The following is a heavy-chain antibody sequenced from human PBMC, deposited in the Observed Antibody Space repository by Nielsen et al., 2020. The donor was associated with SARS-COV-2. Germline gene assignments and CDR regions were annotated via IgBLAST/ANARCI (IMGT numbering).Heavy chain of an antibody. V-gene: IGHV1-18*04. D-gene: IGHD1-1*01. CDR3: ARPITNNYYYYYMDV. J-gene: IGHJ6*03. CDR2: ISGYNGDT. CDR1: RYTFTNYG. Sequence: ASVTVSCKASRYTFTNYGISWVRQPPGQGLEWMGWISGYNGDTNYAQKFQGRVTMTTDTSTSTAYMELRSLRSDDTAVYYCARPITNNYYYYYMDVWGKGTTVTVSS.